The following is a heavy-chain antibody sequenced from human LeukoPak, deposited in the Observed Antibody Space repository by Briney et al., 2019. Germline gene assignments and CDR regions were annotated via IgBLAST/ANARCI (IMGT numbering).Heavy chain of an antibody. Sequence: GSSVKVSCKASGGTFSSYAISWVRQAPGQGPEWMGGIIPIFGTANYAQKFQGRVTITTDGSTSTAYMELSSLRSEDTAVYYCARGRGYSYGYPGLDYWGQGTLVTVSS. CDR3: ARGRGYSYGYPGLDY. J-gene: IGHJ4*02. D-gene: IGHD5-18*01. V-gene: IGHV1-69*05. CDR2: IIPIFGTA. CDR1: GGTFSSYA.